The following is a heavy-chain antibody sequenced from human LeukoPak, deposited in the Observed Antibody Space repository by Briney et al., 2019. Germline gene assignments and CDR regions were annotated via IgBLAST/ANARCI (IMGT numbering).Heavy chain of an antibody. V-gene: IGHV1-69*05. Sequence: SVKVSCKASGGTFSSYAISWVRQAPGQGLEWMGGIIPIFGTANYAQKFQGRVTITTDESTSTAYMELSSLRSEDTAVYYCARTVGAPYYYYYMDVWGKGTTVTVSS. CDR2: IIPIFGTA. J-gene: IGHJ6*03. D-gene: IGHD1-26*01. CDR1: GGTFSSYA. CDR3: ARTVGAPYYYYYMDV.